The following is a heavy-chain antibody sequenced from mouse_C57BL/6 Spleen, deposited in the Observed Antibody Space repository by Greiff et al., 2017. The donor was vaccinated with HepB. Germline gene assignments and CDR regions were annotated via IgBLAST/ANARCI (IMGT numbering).Heavy chain of an antibody. CDR2: IHPNSGST. D-gene: IGHD1-1*01. J-gene: IGHJ3*01. CDR1: GYTFTSYW. Sequence: QVQLQQPGAELVKPGASVKLSCKASGYTFTSYWMHWVKQRPGQGLEWIGMIHPNSGSTNYNEKFKSKATLTVDKSSSTAYMQLSSLTSEDSAVYYCARDGSSYLFAYWGLGTPVTVSA. CDR3: ARDGSSYLFAY. V-gene: IGHV1-64*01.